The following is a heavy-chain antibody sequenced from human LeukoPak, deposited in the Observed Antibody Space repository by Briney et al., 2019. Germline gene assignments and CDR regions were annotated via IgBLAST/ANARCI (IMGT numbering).Heavy chain of an antibody. V-gene: IGHV3-21*01. Sequence: PGGSLRLSCAASGFTFSSYSMNWVRQAPGKGLEWVSSISSSGSYIYYADSVKGRFTISRDNAKNSLYLQMNSLRAEDTAVYYCAREGDAGKQWLVRPRPPNFDYWGQGTLVTVSS. D-gene: IGHD6-19*01. CDR1: GFTFSSYS. CDR3: AREGDAGKQWLVRPRPPNFDY. CDR2: ISSSGSYI. J-gene: IGHJ4*02.